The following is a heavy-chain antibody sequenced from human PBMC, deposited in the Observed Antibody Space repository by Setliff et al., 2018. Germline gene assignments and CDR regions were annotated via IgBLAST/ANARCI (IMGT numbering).Heavy chain of an antibody. Sequence: SETLSLTCTVSGGSISGYYWSWIRQPPGKGLEWIGNIYYTGSPSYSPSLRSRGTISVDTSKNKFSLSLSSVTAADTAVYYCARPYHNDNSADFRRAPFDVWGQGMMVTVSS. CDR1: GGSISGYY. V-gene: IGHV4-59*08. CDR3: ARPYHNDNSADFRRAPFDV. D-gene: IGHD3-22*01. J-gene: IGHJ3*01. CDR2: IYYTGSP.